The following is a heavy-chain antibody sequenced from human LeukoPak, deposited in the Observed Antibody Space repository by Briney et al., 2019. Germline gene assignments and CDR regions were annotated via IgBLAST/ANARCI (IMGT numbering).Heavy chain of an antibody. CDR3: AKSVSDDILTYFDY. J-gene: IGHJ4*02. Sequence: GGSLRLSCAASGFTFSNYAMSWVRQAPGKGLEWVSAISGSGGSTYYADSVKGRFTISRDNSKNTLYLQMNSLRAEDTAVYYCAKSVSDDILTYFDYWGQGTLVTVSS. CDR1: GFTFSNYA. D-gene: IGHD3-9*01. CDR2: ISGSGGST. V-gene: IGHV3-23*01.